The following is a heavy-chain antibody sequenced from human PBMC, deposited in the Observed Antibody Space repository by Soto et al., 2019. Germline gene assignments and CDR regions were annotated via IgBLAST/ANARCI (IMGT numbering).Heavy chain of an antibody. Sequence: GSLRLSCAASGFTFTSYAMSWVRLTPGKGLEWVSAISGSGSNTFYADSVRGRFTISRDNSKNTVFLQMNNLRAEDTAVYFCARDRATFGYWGQGTRVTVSS. D-gene: IGHD1-26*01. J-gene: IGHJ4*02. CDR3: ARDRATFGY. CDR2: ISGSGSNT. CDR1: GFTFTSYA. V-gene: IGHV3-23*01.